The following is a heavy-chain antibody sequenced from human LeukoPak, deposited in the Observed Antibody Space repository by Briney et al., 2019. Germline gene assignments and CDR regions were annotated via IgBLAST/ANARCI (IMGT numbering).Heavy chain of an antibody. J-gene: IGHJ4*02. CDR2: ISSSSSYI. D-gene: IGHD3-10*01. CDR3: ARDLYGSGRYQRDY. CDR1: GFTFSSYS. Sequence: PGGSLRLSCAASGFTFSSYSMNWVRQAPGKGLEWVSSISSSSSYIYYADSVKGRFTISRDNARNSLYLQMNSLRAEDTAVYYCARDLYGSGRYQRDYWGQGTLVTVSS. V-gene: IGHV3-21*01.